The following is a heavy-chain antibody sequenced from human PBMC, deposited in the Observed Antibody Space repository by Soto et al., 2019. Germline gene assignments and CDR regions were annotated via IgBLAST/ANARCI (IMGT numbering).Heavy chain of an antibody. CDR1: GFTFSSYA. CDR3: AKDLYYDILTGPDAFDS. V-gene: IGHV3-23*01. CDR2: ISGSGGST. Sequence: GGSLRLSCAASGFTFSSYAMSWVRQAPGKGLEWVSAISGSGGSTYYADSVKGRFTISRDNSKNTLYLQMNSLRAEDTAVYYCAKDLYYDILTGPDAFDSRGQGTMVTVSS. D-gene: IGHD3-9*01. J-gene: IGHJ3*02.